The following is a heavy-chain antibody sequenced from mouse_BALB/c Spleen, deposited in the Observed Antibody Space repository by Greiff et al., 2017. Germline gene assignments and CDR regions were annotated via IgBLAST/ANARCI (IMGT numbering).Heavy chain of an antibody. V-gene: IGHV1-87*01. Sequence: VQLQQSGAELARPGASVKLSCKASGYTFTSYWMQWVKQRPGQGLEWIGAIYPGDGDTRYTQKFKGKATLTADKSSSTAYMQLSSLASEDSAVYYCARASLLRPNYYAMDYWGQGTSVTVSS. D-gene: IGHD1-2*01. CDR2: IYPGDGDT. CDR1: GYTFTSYW. J-gene: IGHJ4*01. CDR3: ARASLLRPNYYAMDY.